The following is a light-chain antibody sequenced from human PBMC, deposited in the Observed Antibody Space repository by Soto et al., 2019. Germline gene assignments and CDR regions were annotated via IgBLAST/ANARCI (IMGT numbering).Light chain of an antibody. CDR3: QEYNSYSWT. Sequence: DIQMTQSPSTLSASVGDRVTITCRASQSISSWLAWYQQKPGKAPKLLIYDVSIWESWVPSRFSASRSGTEFTLTIRGLQSEDFATYYCQEYNSYSWTFGQGTKVEIK. CDR2: DVS. V-gene: IGKV1-5*01. J-gene: IGKJ1*01. CDR1: QSISSW.